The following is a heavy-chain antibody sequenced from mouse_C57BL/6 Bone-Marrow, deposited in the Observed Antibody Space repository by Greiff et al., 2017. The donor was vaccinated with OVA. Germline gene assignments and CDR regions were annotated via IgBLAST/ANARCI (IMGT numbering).Heavy chain of an antibody. J-gene: IGHJ1*03. CDR1: GFNIKDDY. V-gene: IGHV14-4*01. D-gene: IGHD2-1*01. CDR3: TTYGNYWYFDV. CDR2: IDPENGDT. Sequence: VQLQQSGAELVRPGASVKLSCTASGFNIKDDYMHWVKQRPEQGLEWIGWIDPENGDTEYASKFQGKATITADTSSNTAYLQLSSLTSEDTAVYYCTTYGNYWYFDVWGTVTTVTVSS.